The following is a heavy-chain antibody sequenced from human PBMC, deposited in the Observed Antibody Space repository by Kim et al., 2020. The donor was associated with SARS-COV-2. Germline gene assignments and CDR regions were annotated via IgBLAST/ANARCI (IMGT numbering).Heavy chain of an antibody. V-gene: IGHV3-74*01. CDR1: GFTFSSYW. Sequence: GGSLRLSCAASGFTFSSYWMHWVRQAPGKGLVWVSRINSDGSSTSYADSVKGRFTISRDNAKNTLYLQMNSLRAEDTAVYYCARDWGQLPVYYYGMDVWGQGTTVIVSS. D-gene: IGHD3-16*01. CDR2: INSDGSST. CDR3: ARDWGQLPVYYYGMDV. J-gene: IGHJ6*02.